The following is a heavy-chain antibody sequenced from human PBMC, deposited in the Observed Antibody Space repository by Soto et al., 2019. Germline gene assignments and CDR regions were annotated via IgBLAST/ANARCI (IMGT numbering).Heavy chain of an antibody. CDR2: ISYDGSNE. D-gene: IGHD6-6*01. CDR1: GFTFSSYG. CDR3: AKDSYSSSSGVSYYYYMDV. V-gene: IGHV3-30*18. J-gene: IGHJ6*03. Sequence: GGSLRLSCAASGFTFSSYGMHWVRQAPGKGLEWVAVISYDGSNEYYADSVKGRFTISRDNSKNTLYLEMNSLRAEDTAVYYCAKDSYSSSSGVSYYYYMDVWGKGTTVTVSS.